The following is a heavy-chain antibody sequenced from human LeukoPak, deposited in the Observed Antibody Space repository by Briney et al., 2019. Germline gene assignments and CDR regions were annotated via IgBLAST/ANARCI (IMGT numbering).Heavy chain of an antibody. Sequence: SETLSLTCTVSGGSLSSYYWIWIRQPAGKGLEWIGRIYTSGRPNYIPSLKSRVTMSVDTSKNQFSLKPGSVTAADTAVYYCARGIQLWLRPLYYFDYWGQGTLVTVSS. J-gene: IGHJ4*02. CDR1: GGSLSSYY. CDR3: ARGIQLWLRPLYYFDY. D-gene: IGHD5-18*01. CDR2: IYTSGRP. V-gene: IGHV4-4*07.